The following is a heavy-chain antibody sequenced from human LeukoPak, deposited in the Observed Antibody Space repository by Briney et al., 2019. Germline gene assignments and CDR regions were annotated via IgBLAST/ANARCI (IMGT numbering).Heavy chain of an antibody. J-gene: IGHJ6*03. CDR2: IIPIFGTA. V-gene: IGHV1-69*06. CDR3: VGCSGGSCYDYYYYYMDV. CDR1: GGTFSSYA. D-gene: IGHD2-15*01. Sequence: ASVKVSCKASGGTFSSYAISWVRQAPGQGLEWMGGIIPIFGTANYAQKFQGRVTITADKSTSTAYMELSSLRSEDTAVYYCVGCSGGSCYDYYYYYMDVWGKGTTVTVSS.